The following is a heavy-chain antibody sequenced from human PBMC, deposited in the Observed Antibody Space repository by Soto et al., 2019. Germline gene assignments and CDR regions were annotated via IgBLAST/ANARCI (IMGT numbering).Heavy chain of an antibody. V-gene: IGHV3-15*01. J-gene: IGHJ4*02. CDR3: TIATGLTEIGY. CDR2: IKRKIDGETT. CDR1: GFTFSGAW. Sequence: PGGSLRLSCAVSGFTFSGAWMTWVRQAPGKGLEWVGRIKRKIDGETTDYAAPVKGRFTISRDDSKNTLYLQMNSLKTEDTARYYCTIATGLTEIGYWGQGALVTVSS.